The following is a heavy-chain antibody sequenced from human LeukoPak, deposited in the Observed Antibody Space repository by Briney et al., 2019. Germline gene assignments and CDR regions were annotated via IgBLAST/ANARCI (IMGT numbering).Heavy chain of an antibody. CDR2: ISNDGGRT. CDR3: AKGRIVGATSFDY. D-gene: IGHD1-26*01. CDR1: GFPVSNYD. V-gene: IGHV3-23*01. J-gene: IGHJ4*02. Sequence: GGSLRLSCSASGFPVSNYDMSWVRQAPGKGLELVSGISNDGGRTYYGDCVKGRLTISRDNSKNSLYLQMNSLRVEDTDVYYCAKGRIVGATSFDYWGQGSLVTVSS.